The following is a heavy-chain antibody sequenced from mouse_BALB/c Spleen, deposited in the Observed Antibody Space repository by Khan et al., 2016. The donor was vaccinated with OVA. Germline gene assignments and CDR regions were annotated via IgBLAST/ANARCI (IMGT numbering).Heavy chain of an antibody. J-gene: IGHJ3*01. V-gene: IGHV1-31*01. Sequence: VQLQQPGPELMKPGASVKISCKSSGYSFTSYYIHWVKQSHGKTLEWIGYIDPFNGGSTYNQKFKGKATLTVDKSSSTAYMYLSSLTSEDSAVYYCARHGGTSWFAYWGQGTLVTVSA. CDR2: IDPFNGGS. CDR1: GYSFTSYY. CDR3: ARHGGTSWFAY. D-gene: IGHD1-1*02.